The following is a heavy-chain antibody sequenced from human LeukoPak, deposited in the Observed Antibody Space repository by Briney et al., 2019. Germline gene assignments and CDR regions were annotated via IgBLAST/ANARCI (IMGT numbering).Heavy chain of an antibody. J-gene: IGHJ6*02. CDR2: INTNTGNP. V-gene: IGHV7-4-1*02. CDR1: GYTFNSYD. CDR3: ARVVWSSSSEDYGMDV. D-gene: IGHD6-6*01. Sequence: ASVKVSCKASGYTFNSYDINWVRQAPGQGLEWMGWINTNTGNPTYAQGFTGRFVFSLDTSVSTAYLQISSLKAEDTAVYYCARVVWSSSSEDYGMDVWGQGTTVTVSS.